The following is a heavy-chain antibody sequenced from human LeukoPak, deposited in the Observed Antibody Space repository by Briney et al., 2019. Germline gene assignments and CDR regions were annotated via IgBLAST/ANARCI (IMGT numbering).Heavy chain of an antibody. V-gene: IGHV3-21*01. J-gene: IGHJ4*02. D-gene: IGHD3-10*01. CDR1: GFTFSSYA. CDR3: AIDFGELNIFDY. Sequence: GGSLRLSCAASGFTFSSYAMSWVRQAPGKGLEWVSSISSSSSYIYYADSVKGRFTISRDNAKNSLYLQMNSLRAEDTAVYYCAIDFGELNIFDYWGQGTLVTVSS. CDR2: ISSSSSYI.